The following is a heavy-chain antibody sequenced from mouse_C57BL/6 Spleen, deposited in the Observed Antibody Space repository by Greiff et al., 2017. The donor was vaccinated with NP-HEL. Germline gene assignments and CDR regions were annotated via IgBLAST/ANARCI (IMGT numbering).Heavy chain of an antibody. CDR1: GYTFTDYN. Sequence: EVQLQQSGPELVKPGASVKIPCKASGYTFTDYNMDWVKQSHGKSLEWIGDINPNDGGTIYNQKFKGKATLTVDKSSSTAYMELRSLTSDDTAVYYGARWADGTLYYFDYWGQGTTLTVSS. D-gene: IGHD1-1*01. CDR3: ARWADGTLYYFDY. CDR2: INPNDGGT. J-gene: IGHJ2*01. V-gene: IGHV1-18*01.